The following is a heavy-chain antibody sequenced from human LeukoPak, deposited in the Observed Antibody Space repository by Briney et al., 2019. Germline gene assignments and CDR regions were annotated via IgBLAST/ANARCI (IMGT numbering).Heavy chain of an antibody. CDR3: ARFRGGGESNYYDP. CDR2: IYSGGST. Sequence: GGSLRLSCAVSGFTVTSMSWVRQAPGKGLEWVSGIYSGGSTYYADSVKGRFTISRDNSKNTLYLQMNSLGVEDTAVYYCARFRGGGESNYYDPWGQGTLVTVS. V-gene: IGHV3-53*01. J-gene: IGHJ5*02. CDR1: GFTVTS. D-gene: IGHD2-21*01.